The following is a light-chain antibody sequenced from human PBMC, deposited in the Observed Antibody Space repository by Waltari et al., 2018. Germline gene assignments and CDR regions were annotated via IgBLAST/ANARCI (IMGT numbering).Light chain of an antibody. CDR1: QSISSW. CDR3: QQYNSYLYT. J-gene: IGKJ2*01. CDR2: KAS. V-gene: IGKV1-5*03. Sequence: DIQMTQSPSTLSASVGDRVTITCRASQSISSWLAWYQQKPGKAPKLLIYKASSLESGVPSRFSGSGSGTEFTLTISSLQPDEFATYYCQQYNSYLYTFGQGTKL.